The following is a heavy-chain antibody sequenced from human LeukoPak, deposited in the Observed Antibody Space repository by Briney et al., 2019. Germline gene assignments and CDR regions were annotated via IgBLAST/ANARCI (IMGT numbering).Heavy chain of an antibody. CDR2: INHSGST. J-gene: IGHJ6*03. CDR3: AXXXXXXCXSTSCYAKGYYYYYMDV. D-gene: IGHD2-2*01. Sequence: SETLSLTCAVYGGSFSGYYWSWIRQPPGKGLEWIGEINHSGSTNYNPSLKSRLTISVDTSKNQFSLRLSSVTAADTAVYYCAXXXXXXCXSTSCYAKGYYYYYMDVWGKGTTVTISS. CDR1: GGSFSGYY. V-gene: IGHV4-34*01.